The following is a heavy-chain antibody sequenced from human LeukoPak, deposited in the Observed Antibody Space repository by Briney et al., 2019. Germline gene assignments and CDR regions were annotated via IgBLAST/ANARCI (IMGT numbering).Heavy chain of an antibody. CDR2: IYHSGST. Sequence: KPSGTLSLTCAVSGGSISSSNWWSWVRQPPGKGLEWIGEIYHSGSTNYNPSLKSRVTISVDTSKNQFSLKLSSVTAADTAVYYCARNYYDSSGPSGPFDYWGQGTLVTVSS. V-gene: IGHV4-4*02. D-gene: IGHD3-22*01. CDR3: ARNYYDSSGPSGPFDY. CDR1: GGSISSSNW. J-gene: IGHJ4*02.